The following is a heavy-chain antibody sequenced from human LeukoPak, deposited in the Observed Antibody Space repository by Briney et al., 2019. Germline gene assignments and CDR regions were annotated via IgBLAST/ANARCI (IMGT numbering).Heavy chain of an antibody. D-gene: IGHD3-22*01. CDR1: GGSISSYY. V-gene: IGHV4-59*01. J-gene: IGHJ4*02. CDR3: ARDRAHYYDSSGYFDY. CDR2: IYYSGST. Sequence: SETLSLTCTVSGGSISSYYWSWIRQPPGKGLEWIGYIYYSGSTNYNPSLKSRVTISVDTSKNQFSLKLSSVTAADAAVYYCARDRAHYYDSSGYFDYWGQGTLVTVSS.